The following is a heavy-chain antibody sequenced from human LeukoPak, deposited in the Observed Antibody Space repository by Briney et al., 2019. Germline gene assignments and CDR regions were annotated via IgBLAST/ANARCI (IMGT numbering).Heavy chain of an antibody. CDR2: ISSSGSNI. V-gene: IGHV3-48*03. D-gene: IGHD3-22*01. CDR1: GFTFSSYE. J-gene: IGHJ6*03. CDR3: ARVTRGYYYDSSGYYYDYYYYYMDV. Sequence: GGSLRLSCAASGFTFSSYEMNWVRQDPGKGLEWVSYISSSGSNIYYADSVKGRFTISRDNAKNSLYLQMNSLRAEDTAVYYCARVTRGYYYDSSGYYYDYYYYYMDVWGKGTTVTVSS.